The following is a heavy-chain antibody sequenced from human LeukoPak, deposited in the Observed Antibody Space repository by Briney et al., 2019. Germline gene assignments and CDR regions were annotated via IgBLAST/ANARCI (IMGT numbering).Heavy chain of an antibody. V-gene: IGHV3-21*01. CDR2: IISSGTYI. J-gene: IGHJ3*02. CDR3: ARDQNDAFDI. CDR1: GFTVSSNY. Sequence: GGSLRLSCAASGFTVSSNYMSWVRQAPGKGLEWVSAIISSGTYIYYSDSLKGRFTISRGNAKNSLYLQMNSLRAEDTALYYCARDQNDAFDIWGQGTMVTVSS.